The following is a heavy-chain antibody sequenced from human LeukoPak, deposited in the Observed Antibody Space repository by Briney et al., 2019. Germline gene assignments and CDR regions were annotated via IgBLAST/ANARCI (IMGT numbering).Heavy chain of an antibody. CDR3: ARRIRGIAATKPYYYYMDV. CDR2: IYYSGST. D-gene: IGHD6-13*01. J-gene: IGHJ6*03. Sequence: PSETLSFTCTVSGGSISSSSYYWGWIRQPPGKGLEWIGSIYYSGSTYYNPSLKSRVTISVDTSKNQFSLKLSSVTAADTAVYYCARRIRGIAATKPYYYYMDVWGKGTTVTISS. V-gene: IGHV4-39*01. CDR1: GGSISSSSYY.